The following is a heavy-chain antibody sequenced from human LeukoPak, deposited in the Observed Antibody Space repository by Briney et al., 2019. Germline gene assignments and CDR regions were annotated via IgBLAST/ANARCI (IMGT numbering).Heavy chain of an antibody. J-gene: IGHJ6*02. Sequence: ASVKVSCKASGYTFTSYDINWVRQATGQGLEWMGWMNPNSGNTGYAQKFQGRVTMTRNTSISTAYMELSSLRSEDTAVYYCATYCSSTSCHYYYYYGMDVWGQGTTVTVSS. CDR3: ATYCSSTSCHYYYYYGMDV. D-gene: IGHD2-2*01. CDR2: MNPNSGNT. CDR1: GYTFTSYD. V-gene: IGHV1-8*02.